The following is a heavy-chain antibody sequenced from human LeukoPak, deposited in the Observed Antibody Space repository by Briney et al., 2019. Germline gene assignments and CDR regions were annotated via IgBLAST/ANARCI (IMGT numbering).Heavy chain of an antibody. J-gene: IGHJ4*02. CDR1: GGSISRSSYY. CDR2: IYYSGST. Sequence: SETLSLTCSVSGGSISRSSYYWGWIRQPPGKGLEWIGSIYYSGSTFYNPSLKSRVTISVDTSKNQFSLKLSSVTAADTAVYYCARDGHRRILGYDILTGYATFDYWGQGTLVTVSS. CDR3: ARDGHRRILGYDILTGYATFDY. D-gene: IGHD3-9*01. V-gene: IGHV4-39*07.